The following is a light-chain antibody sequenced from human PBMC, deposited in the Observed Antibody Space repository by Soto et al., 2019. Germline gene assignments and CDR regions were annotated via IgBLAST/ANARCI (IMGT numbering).Light chain of an antibody. J-gene: IGKJ4*01. CDR2: AAS. CDR3: LHHYISPLT. V-gene: IGKV1-17*01. CDR1: QGVKTD. Sequence: DIQMTQSPSSVSASVGDRVTITCRASQGVKTDLGWYQPKPGKAPKRLIYAASRLQSGAPSRFSGRGSGTEFTLTVSSLQPEDFASDYCLHHYISPLTIGGGTRVEIK.